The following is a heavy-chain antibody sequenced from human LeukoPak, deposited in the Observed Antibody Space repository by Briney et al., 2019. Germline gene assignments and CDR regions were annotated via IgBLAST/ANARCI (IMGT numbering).Heavy chain of an antibody. V-gene: IGHV1-8*01. Sequence: ASVKVSCKASGYTFTSYDINWVRQATGQGLEWMGWMNPNSGNTGYAQKFQGRVTMTRNTSISTAYMELSSLRSEDTAVYYCARDMGLYDRSGFYYYGMDVWGQGTTVTVSS. CDR2: MNPNSGNT. J-gene: IGHJ6*02. D-gene: IGHD3-22*01. CDR3: ARDMGLYDRSGFYYYGMDV. CDR1: GYTFTSYD.